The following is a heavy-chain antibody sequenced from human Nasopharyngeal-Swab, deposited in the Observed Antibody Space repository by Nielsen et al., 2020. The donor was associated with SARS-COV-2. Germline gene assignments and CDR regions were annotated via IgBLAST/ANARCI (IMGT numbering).Heavy chain of an antibody. V-gene: IGHV4-34*01. CDR2: INHSGST. D-gene: IGHD1-26*01. Sequence: RQAPGKGLEWIGEINHSGSTNYNSSLKSRVTISVDTSKNQFSLKLSSVTAADTAVYYCARGPQGGSRRPYYFDYWGQGTPVTVSS. CDR3: ARGPQGGSRRPYYFDY. J-gene: IGHJ4*02.